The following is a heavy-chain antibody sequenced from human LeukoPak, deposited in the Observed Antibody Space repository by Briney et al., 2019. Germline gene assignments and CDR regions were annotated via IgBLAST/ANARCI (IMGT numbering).Heavy chain of an antibody. CDR2: IIPILGIA. D-gene: IGHD5-12*01. V-gene: IGHV1-69*04. CDR3: ARVGSGYDDYYYYGMDV. Sequence: SVKVSCKASGGTFSSYAISWVRQAPAQELEWMGSIIPILGIANYAQKFQGRVTITADKSTSTAYMELSSLRSEDTAVYYCARVGSGYDDYYYYGMDVWGQGPRSPSP. J-gene: IGHJ6*02. CDR1: GGTFSSYA.